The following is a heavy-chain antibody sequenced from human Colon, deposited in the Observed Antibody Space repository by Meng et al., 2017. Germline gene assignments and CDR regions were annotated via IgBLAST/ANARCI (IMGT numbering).Heavy chain of an antibody. D-gene: IGHD4-23*01. J-gene: IGHJ4*02. Sequence: QVQLEESGPGLGEPSETLSRACSGSGASVSFNSYGSWVRQPPGRGLEWIGQIDHRGSAYYRPSLNSRVTMSLDKSRNQFSLRLTSVTAADTAVYYCARHGGYYQDFWGQGTLVTVSS. CDR3: ARHGGYYQDF. CDR1: GASVSFNSY. CDR2: IDHRGSA. V-gene: IGHV4-4*02.